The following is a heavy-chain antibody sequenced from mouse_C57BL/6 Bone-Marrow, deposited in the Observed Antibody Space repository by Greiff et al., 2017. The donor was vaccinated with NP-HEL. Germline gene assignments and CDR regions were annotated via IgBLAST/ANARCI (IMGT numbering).Heavy chain of an antibody. D-gene: IGHD1-1*01. CDR3: ARDGIYYGSSSFAY. J-gene: IGHJ3*01. V-gene: IGHV5-4*01. CDR2: ISDGGSYT. CDR1: GFTFSSYA. Sequence: EVQVVESGGGLVKPGGSLKLSCAASGFTFSSYAMSWVRQTPEKRLEWVATISDGGSYTYYPNNVKGRFTISRDNAKNNLYLQMSHLKSEDTAMYYCARDGIYYGSSSFAYWGQGTLVTVSA.